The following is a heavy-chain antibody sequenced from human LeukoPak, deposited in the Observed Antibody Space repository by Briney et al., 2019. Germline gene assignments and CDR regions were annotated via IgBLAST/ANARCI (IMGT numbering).Heavy chain of an antibody. CDR3: ARDRDSYGMDV. D-gene: IGHD3-10*01. J-gene: IGHJ6*02. CDR2: ISAGGKT. V-gene: IGHV3-13*04. CDR1: GFTFSTYE. Sequence: GGSLRLSCAASGFTFSTYEMHWVRQATGKGLEWVSTISAGGKTYYPGSVKGRFTVSRENAKNSLFLQMNSLRAEDTAMYYCARDRDSYGMDVWGQGTTVTVSS.